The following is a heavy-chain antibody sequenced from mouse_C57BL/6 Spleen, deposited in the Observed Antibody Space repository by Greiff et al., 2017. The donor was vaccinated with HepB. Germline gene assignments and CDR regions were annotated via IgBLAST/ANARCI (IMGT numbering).Heavy chain of an antibody. CDR3: AREYDGSNVDC. J-gene: IGHJ2*01. CDR2: INPKYSTT. CDR1: GYSFTDYN. V-gene: IGHV1-39*01. Sequence: VQLKQSGPVLVKPGASVKISCKASGYSFTDYNMNWVKQSHGKSLEWIGVINPKYSTTSYNQKFKGKATLTVDQSTSTAYMQLISLTSEDSAVYYSAREYDGSNVDCWGKGTTLTVSS. D-gene: IGHD1-1*01.